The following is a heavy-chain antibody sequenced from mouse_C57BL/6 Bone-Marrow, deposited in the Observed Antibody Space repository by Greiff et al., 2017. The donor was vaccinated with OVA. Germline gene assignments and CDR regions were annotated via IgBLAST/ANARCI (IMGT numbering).Heavy chain of an antibody. CDR1: GYTFTSYW. J-gene: IGHJ3*01. V-gene: IGHV1-61*01. CDR2: IYPSDSET. CDR3: ARRKAYYSNHVGVWFAY. Sequence: QVQLQQPGAELVKPGASVKLSCKASGYTFTSYWMDWVKQRPGQGLEWIGNIYPSDSETHYNQKFKDKATLTVDKSSSTAYMQLSSLTSEDSAVYYCARRKAYYSNHVGVWFAYWGQGTLVTVSA. D-gene: IGHD2-5*01.